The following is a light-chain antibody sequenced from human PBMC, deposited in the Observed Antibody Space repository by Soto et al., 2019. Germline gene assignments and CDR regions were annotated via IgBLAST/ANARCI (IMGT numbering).Light chain of an antibody. CDR2: EVS. Sequence: QSALTQPASVSGSPGQSITISCTGTSSDVGSYNLVSWYQQHPGKAPKLMIYEVSKRPSGVSNRFSGSKSGNTASLTISGLQAEDEADYYCCSYAGSSTFVFGTGTQLTV. CDR1: SSDVGSYNL. J-gene: IGLJ1*01. V-gene: IGLV2-23*02. CDR3: CSYAGSSTFV.